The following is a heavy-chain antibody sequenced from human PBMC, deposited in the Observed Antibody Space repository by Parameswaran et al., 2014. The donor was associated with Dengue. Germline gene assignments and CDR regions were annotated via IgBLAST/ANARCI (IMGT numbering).Heavy chain of an antibody. J-gene: IGHJ4*02. CDR3: TTDLWFGESVDY. Sequence: VRQAPGKGLEWVGRIKSKTDGGTTDYAAPVKGRFTISRDDSKNTLYLQMNSLKTEDTAVYYCTTDLWFGESVDYWGQGTLVTVSS. V-gene: IGHV3-15*01. CDR2: IKSKTDGGTT. D-gene: IGHD3-10*01.